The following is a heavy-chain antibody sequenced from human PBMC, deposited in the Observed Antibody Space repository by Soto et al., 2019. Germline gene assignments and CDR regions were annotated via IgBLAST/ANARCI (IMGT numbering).Heavy chain of an antibody. CDR3: ARETRLYSGSVDWFDP. J-gene: IGHJ5*02. CDR1: GGTFSSYA. CDR2: IIPIFGTA. D-gene: IGHD1-26*01. Sequence: QVQLVQSGAEVKNPGSSVKVSCKASGGTFSSYAISWVRQAPGQGLEWMGGIIPIFGTANYATKFQGRVTITADKSTSTAYMELSSLRSEDTAVYYCARETRLYSGSVDWFDPWGQGTLVTVSS. V-gene: IGHV1-69*06.